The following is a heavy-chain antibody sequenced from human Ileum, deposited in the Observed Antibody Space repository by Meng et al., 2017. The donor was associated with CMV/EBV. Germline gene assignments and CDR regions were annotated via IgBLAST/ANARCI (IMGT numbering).Heavy chain of an antibody. J-gene: IGHJ5*02. CDR1: HY. CDR2: IYYSGST. V-gene: IGHV4-39*01. Sequence: HYWGWIRQPPGKELEWRGSIYYSGSTYYNPSLKSRVTISVDTSKNQFSLKLSSVTAADTAVYYCARHDSHNYDFWSGYLQLYNWFDPWGQGTLVTVSS. CDR3: ARHDSHNYDFWSGYLQLYNWFDP. D-gene: IGHD3-3*01.